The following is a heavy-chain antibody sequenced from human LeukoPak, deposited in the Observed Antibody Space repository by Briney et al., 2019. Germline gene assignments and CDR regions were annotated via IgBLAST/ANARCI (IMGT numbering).Heavy chain of an antibody. Sequence: GGSLRLSCAASGFTFSSYWMSWVRQAPGKGLEWVANIKEDGTEKNYVDSVKGRFTISRDNVKKSLYLEMNSLRVEDTAVYYCARGRWSDYWGQGTQVTVSS. CDR2: IKEDGTEK. D-gene: IGHD5-24*01. V-gene: IGHV3-7*01. J-gene: IGHJ4*02. CDR1: GFTFSSYW. CDR3: ARGRWSDY.